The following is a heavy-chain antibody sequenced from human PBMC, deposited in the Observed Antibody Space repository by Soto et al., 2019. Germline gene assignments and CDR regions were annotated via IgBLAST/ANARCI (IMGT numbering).Heavy chain of an antibody. CDR1: GYTFTSYG. J-gene: IGHJ6*02. CDR3: ARESSAMVRGWLDYYYYGMDV. V-gene: IGHV1-18*01. CDR2: ISAYNGNT. Sequence: QVQLVQSGAEVKKPGASVKVSCKASGYTFTSYGISWVRQAPGQGLEWMGWISAYNGNTNYAQKLQGRVTMTTDTSTSTAYMELRSLRSDDTAVYYCARESSAMVRGWLDYYYYGMDVWGQGTTVTVSS. D-gene: IGHD3-10*01.